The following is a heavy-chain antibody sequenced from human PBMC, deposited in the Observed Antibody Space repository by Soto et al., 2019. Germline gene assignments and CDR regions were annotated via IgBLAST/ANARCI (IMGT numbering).Heavy chain of an antibody. CDR2: IIPIFGTA. CDR1: GGTFSSYA. CDR3: AREGVIVVVPAASGRNWFDP. Sequence: GASVKVSCTASGGTFSSYAISWVRQAPGQGLEWMGGIIPIFGTANYAQKFQGRVTITADESTSKDYMELSSLRSEDTAVYYCAREGVIVVVPAASGRNWFDPWGQGTLVTVS. D-gene: IGHD2-2*01. V-gene: IGHV1-69*13. J-gene: IGHJ5*02.